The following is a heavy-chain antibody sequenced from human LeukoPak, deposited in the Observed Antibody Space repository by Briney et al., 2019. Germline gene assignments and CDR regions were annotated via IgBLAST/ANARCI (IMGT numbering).Heavy chain of an antibody. Sequence: ASVKVSCKASGYTFTSYYMHWVRQAPGQGLEWMGIINPSGGSTSYAQKFQGRVTMTRDTSTSTVYMELSSLRSEDTAVYYCARTAPRVHAVRAEYVQHWGQGTLVTVSS. J-gene: IGHJ1*01. CDR3: ARTAPRVHAVRAEYVQH. D-gene: IGHD2-21*02. V-gene: IGHV1-46*01. CDR2: INPSGGST. CDR1: GYTFTSYY.